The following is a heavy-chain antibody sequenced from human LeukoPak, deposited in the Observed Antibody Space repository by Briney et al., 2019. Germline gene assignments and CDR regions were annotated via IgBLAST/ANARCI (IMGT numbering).Heavy chain of an antibody. CDR1: GFTFSDYY. D-gene: IGHD6-13*01. CDR2: ISSGGTTI. J-gene: IGHJ5*02. V-gene: IGHV3-11*04. CDR3: ARAVHPSIAAAGTGWFDP. Sequence: GGSLRLSCAASGFTFSDYYMSWIRQAPGEGLEWVSYISSGGTTIYYADSVKGRFTISRDNAKNSLYLQMNSLRAEDTAVYYCARAVHPSIAAAGTGWFDPWGQGTLVTVSS.